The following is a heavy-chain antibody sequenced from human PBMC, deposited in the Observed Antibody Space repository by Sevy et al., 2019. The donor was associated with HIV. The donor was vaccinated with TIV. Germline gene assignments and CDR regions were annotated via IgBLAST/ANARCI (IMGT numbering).Heavy chain of an antibody. CDR1: GFTFSSYS. D-gene: IGHD2-21*01. J-gene: IGHJ4*02. CDR3: ARDLIVGGSFDY. Sequence: GGSLRLSCAASGFTFSSYSMNWVHQAPGKGLEWVSSISSSSSYIYYADSVKGRFTISRDNAKNSLYLQMNSLRAEDTAVYYCARDLIVGGSFDYWGQGTLVTVSS. V-gene: IGHV3-21*01. CDR2: ISSSSSYI.